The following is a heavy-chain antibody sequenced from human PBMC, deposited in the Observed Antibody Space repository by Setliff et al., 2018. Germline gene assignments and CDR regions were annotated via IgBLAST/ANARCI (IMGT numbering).Heavy chain of an antibody. CDR1: GYTFTSYY. CDR3: ARDGDNYYDSSGYYLNHAFDI. V-gene: IGHV1-69*13. CDR2: IIPIFGTA. Sequence: ASVKVSCKASGYTFTSYYMHWVRQAPGQGLEWMGGIIPIFGTANYAQKFQGRVTITADESTSTAYMELSSLRSEDTAVHYCARDGDNYYDSSGYYLNHAFDIWGQGTTVTVSS. J-gene: IGHJ3*02. D-gene: IGHD3-22*01.